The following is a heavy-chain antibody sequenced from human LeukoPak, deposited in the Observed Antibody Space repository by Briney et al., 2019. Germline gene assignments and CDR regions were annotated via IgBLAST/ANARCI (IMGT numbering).Heavy chain of an antibody. J-gene: IGHJ6*02. CDR3: ARDHYYDSSGYYYRYYYYGMDV. V-gene: IGHV4-34*01. D-gene: IGHD3-22*01. Sequence: GSLRLSCAASGFTFSSYAMSWIRQPPGKGLEWIGEINHSGSTNYNPSLKSRVTISVDTSKNQFSLKLSSVTAADTAVYYCARDHYYDSSGYYYRYYYYGMDVWGQGTTVTVSS. CDR1: GFTFSSYA. CDR2: INHSGST.